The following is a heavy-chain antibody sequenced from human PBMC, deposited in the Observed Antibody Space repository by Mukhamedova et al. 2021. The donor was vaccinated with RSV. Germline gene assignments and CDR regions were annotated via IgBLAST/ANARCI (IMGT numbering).Heavy chain of an antibody. J-gene: IGHJ4*02. CDR3: AIDGSFDGLDS. Sequence: GRFTVSRDNTKNSLYLLMNNLRAEDTAVYYCAIDGSFDGLDSWGQGTLVTVSS. V-gene: IGHV3-11*01. D-gene: IGHD5-24*01.